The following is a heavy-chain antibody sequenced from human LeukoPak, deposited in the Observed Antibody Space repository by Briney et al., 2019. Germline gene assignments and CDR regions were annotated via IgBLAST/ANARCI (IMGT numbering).Heavy chain of an antibody. CDR3: TTQSGAWNFDY. CDR2: IKRKTDDGTT. J-gene: IGHJ4*02. CDR1: GFSFSDTW. D-gene: IGHD1-1*01. Sequence: GGSLRLSCAASGFSFSDTWMNWVRQAPGKGLEWVGLIKRKTDDGTTDYAAPERGRFTISRDDSKNTLYLQMNSLNTEDTAVYYCTTQSGAWNFDYWGQGTLVTVSS. V-gene: IGHV3-15*07.